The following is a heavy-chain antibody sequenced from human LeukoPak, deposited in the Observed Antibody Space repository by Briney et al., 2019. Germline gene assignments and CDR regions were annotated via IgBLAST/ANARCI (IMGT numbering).Heavy chain of an antibody. V-gene: IGHV3-74*03. Sequence: PGGSLRLSCAASGFTFSSYSMNWVRQAPGKGLVWVSHINNDGSRTTYADSVKGRFTISRDNAKNTLYLQMNSLRAEDTAVYYCASLSDYWGQGTLVTVSS. CDR1: GFTFSSYS. CDR3: ASLSDY. CDR2: INNDGSRT. J-gene: IGHJ4*02.